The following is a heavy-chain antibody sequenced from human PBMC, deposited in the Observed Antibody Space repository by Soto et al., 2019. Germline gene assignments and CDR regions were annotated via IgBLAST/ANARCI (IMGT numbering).Heavy chain of an antibody. V-gene: IGHV1-2*04. Sequence: ASVKVSCKASGYTFTGYYMHWVRQAPGQGLEWMGWINPNSGGTNYAQKFQGWVTMTRDTSISTAYMELSRLRSDDTAVYYCARARITGTITAFDYWGQGTLVTVSS. CDR1: GYTFTGYY. CDR3: ARARITGTITAFDY. D-gene: IGHD1-7*01. CDR2: INPNSGGT. J-gene: IGHJ4*02.